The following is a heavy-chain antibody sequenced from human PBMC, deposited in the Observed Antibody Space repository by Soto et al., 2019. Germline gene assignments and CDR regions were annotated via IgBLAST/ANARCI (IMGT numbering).Heavy chain of an antibody. CDR3: AKDLTVVVTPPDY. CDR1: GFTFSSYA. V-gene: IGHV3-23*01. D-gene: IGHD2-21*02. CDR2: ISGSGGST. Sequence: EVQLLESGGGLVQPGGSLGLSCAASGFTFSSYAMSWVRQAPGKGLEWVSAISGSGGSTYYADSVKGRFTISRDNSKNTLYLQMNSLRAEDTAVYYCAKDLTVVVTPPDYWGQGTLVTVSS. J-gene: IGHJ4*02.